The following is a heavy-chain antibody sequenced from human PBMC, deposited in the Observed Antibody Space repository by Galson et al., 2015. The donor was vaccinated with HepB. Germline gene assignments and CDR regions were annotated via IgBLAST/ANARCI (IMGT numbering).Heavy chain of an antibody. CDR2: VKSRTFGGTA. V-gene: IGHV3-15*01. D-gene: IGHD3-16*01. CDR3: TTTVRPGDFVDY. Sequence: SLRLSCAASGFTFSDAWMSWVRQAPGKGLEWVGRVKSRTFGGTADYGTPVKGRFTISRDDSKHTLSLLMNSLKTEDTAVYYCTTTVRPGDFVDYWGQGSLVTVSS. J-gene: IGHJ4*02. CDR1: GFTFSDAW.